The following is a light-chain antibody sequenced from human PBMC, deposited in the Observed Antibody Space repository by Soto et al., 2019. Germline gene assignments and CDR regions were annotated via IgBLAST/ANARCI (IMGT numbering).Light chain of an antibody. CDR3: HQLDSFPLT. J-gene: IGKJ5*01. CDR1: QGISRW. Sequence: DIQMTQSPSSVSASVGDRVTITCRASQGISRWLAWYQKKPGRAPKLLIYAASSLQSEVPVRFSGSGSGTDFTLSISSLEPEDVATYFCHQLDSFPLTFGQGTRLEIK. CDR2: AAS. V-gene: IGKV1-12*01.